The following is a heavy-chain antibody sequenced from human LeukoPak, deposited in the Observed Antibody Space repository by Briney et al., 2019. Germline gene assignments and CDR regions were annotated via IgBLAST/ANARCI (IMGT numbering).Heavy chain of an antibody. CDR2: IWYDGSNK. J-gene: IGHJ6*02. CDR3: AREGRSNYDFWSGYGSYYYYYYGMDV. Sequence: GPLRLSCAASGFTFSSYGMHWVRQAPGKGLEWVAVIWYDGSNKYYADSVKGRFTISRDNSKNTLYLQMNSPRAEDTAVYYCAREGRSNYDFWSGYGSYYYYYYGMDVWGQGTTVTVSS. CDR1: GFTFSSYG. V-gene: IGHV3-33*01. D-gene: IGHD3-3*01.